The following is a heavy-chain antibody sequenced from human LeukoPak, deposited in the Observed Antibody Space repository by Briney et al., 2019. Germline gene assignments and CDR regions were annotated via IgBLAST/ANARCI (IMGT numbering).Heavy chain of an antibody. CDR1: GGTFSSYA. D-gene: IGHD5-18*01. Sequence: SVKVSCKASGGTFSSYAISWVQQAPGQGLEWMGGIIPIFGTANYVQKFQGRVTITEDESTSTAYMELSSLRSEDTAVYYCARGRRGYSYGETPGGGFDYWGQGTLVTVSS. V-gene: IGHV1-69*01. CDR2: IIPIFGTA. J-gene: IGHJ4*02. CDR3: ARGRRGYSYGETPGGGFDY.